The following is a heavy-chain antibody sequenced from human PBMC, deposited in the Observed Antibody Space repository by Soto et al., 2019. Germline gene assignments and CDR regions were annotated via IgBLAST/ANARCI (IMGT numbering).Heavy chain of an antibody. CDR1: GFTFSSYS. CDR2: ISYDGSNE. CDR3: ARDSVPYSSGWYVEY. V-gene: IGHV3-30-3*01. D-gene: IGHD6-19*01. J-gene: IGHJ4*02. Sequence: QVQLVESGGGVVQPGRSLRLSCAASGFTFSSYSMHWVRQAPGKGLEWMAFISYDGSNEYYADSVKGRFTISRDNSKNTLYQQMNSLRAVDTAVYYCARDSVPYSSGWYVEYWGQGSLVTVSS.